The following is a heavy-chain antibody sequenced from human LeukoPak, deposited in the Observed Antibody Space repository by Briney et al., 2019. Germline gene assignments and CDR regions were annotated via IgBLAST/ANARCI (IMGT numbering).Heavy chain of an antibody. CDR1: GGTFSSYA. V-gene: IGHV1-69*13. CDR2: LIPIFGTT. CDR3: ASEGDYDSSGYSFDY. D-gene: IGHD3-22*01. J-gene: IGHJ4*02. Sequence: SVKVSCKASGGTFSSYAISWVRQAPGQGFEWMGGLIPIFGTTKYAQKFEGRVTITADESTSTAYMELSRLRSEDTAVYYCASEGDYDSSGYSFDYWGQGTLVTVSS.